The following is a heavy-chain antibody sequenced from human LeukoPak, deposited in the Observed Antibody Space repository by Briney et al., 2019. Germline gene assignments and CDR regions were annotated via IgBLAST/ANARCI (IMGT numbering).Heavy chain of an antibody. J-gene: IGHJ4*02. CDR2: IYYSGST. V-gene: IGHV4-59*08. Sequence: SETLSLTCTVSGGSISSYYWSRIRQPPGKGLEWIGYIYYSGSTNYNPSLKSRVTISVDTSKNQFSLKLSSVTAADTAVYYCARHGLTMDANFDYWGQGTLVTVSS. D-gene: IGHD3-10*01. CDR3: ARHGLTMDANFDY. CDR1: GGSISSYY.